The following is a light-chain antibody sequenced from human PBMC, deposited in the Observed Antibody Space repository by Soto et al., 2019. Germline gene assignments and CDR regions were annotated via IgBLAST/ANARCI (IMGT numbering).Light chain of an antibody. CDR3: QQRSNWPLT. J-gene: IGKJ5*01. Sequence: EIVLTQSPATLSLSPGERATLSCRASQSVSSYLAWYQQKPGQAPRLLIYDASNRATGIPARFSGSGSGTDSTLTISRLEPEDFAVYYCQQRSNWPLTFGQGTRLEIK. CDR2: DAS. CDR1: QSVSSY. V-gene: IGKV3-11*01.